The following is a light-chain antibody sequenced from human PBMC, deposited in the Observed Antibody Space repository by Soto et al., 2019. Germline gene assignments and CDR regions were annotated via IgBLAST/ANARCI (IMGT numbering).Light chain of an antibody. Sequence: IVLKQSSCPLSLSPGERATLSCRASQRISSSYAAWYRQNPGQAPGLLXYAGSSRATGMPDRFSGSGSRTDFTLTLSRVELADFSGYYCQQDRRTFGQGTKVDI. V-gene: IGKV3-20*01. J-gene: IGKJ1*01. CDR1: QRISSSY. CDR2: AGS. CDR3: QQDRRT.